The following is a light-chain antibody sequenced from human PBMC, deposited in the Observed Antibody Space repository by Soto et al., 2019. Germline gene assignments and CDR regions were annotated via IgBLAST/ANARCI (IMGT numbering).Light chain of an antibody. CDR1: QSVGTW. Sequence: DIQMTQSPSTLSASVGGRVTITCRASQSVGTWVAWYQQKPGKAPTLLIYGASNLERGVPSRFSGSGSGTEFTLNITTLQPDDFATYFRQHYNRNTWSFGLGTKVDI. CDR2: GAS. CDR3: QHYNRNTWS. V-gene: IGKV1-5*01. J-gene: IGKJ1*01.